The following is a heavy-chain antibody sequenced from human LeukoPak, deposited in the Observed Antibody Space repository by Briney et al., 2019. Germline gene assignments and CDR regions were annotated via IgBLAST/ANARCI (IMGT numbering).Heavy chain of an antibody. Sequence: GEDLKISCKGSGYSFTSYWIGWVRQMPGKALEWMGIIYPGDSDIRYSPSFQGQVTISADKSSSTAYLQWSSLKASDTAMYYCARFTMAKNFDYWGQGTLVTVAS. D-gene: IGHD5-24*01. CDR1: GYSFTSYW. J-gene: IGHJ4*02. V-gene: IGHV5-51*01. CDR2: IYPGDSDI. CDR3: ARFTMAKNFDY.